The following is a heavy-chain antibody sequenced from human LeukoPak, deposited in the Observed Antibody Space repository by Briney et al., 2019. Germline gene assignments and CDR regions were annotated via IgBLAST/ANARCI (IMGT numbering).Heavy chain of an antibody. D-gene: IGHD6-13*01. J-gene: IGHJ5*02. Sequence: GASVKVSCKASGYTFTGYYMHWVRQAPGQGLEWMGWINPNSGGTNYAQKFQGRVTMTRDTSISTAYMELSRLRSDDTAVCYCARVRTSIAAAGAPWFDPWGQGTLVTVSS. CDR3: ARVRTSIAAAGAPWFDP. CDR2: INPNSGGT. V-gene: IGHV1-2*02. CDR1: GYTFTGYY.